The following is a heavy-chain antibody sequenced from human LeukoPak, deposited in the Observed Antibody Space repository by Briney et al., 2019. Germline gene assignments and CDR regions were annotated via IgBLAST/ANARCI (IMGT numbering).Heavy chain of an antibody. CDR2: INHSGST. CDR3: ANQSPKYSSGWYWFDP. V-gene: IGHV4-34*01. Sequence: SSETLSLTCAVYGGSFSGYYWSWIRQPPGKGLEWIGEINHSGSTNYNPSLKSRVTISVDTSKNQFSLKLSSVTAADTAVYYCANQSPKYSSGWYWFDPWGQGTLVTVSS. J-gene: IGHJ5*02. CDR1: GGSFSGYY. D-gene: IGHD6-19*01.